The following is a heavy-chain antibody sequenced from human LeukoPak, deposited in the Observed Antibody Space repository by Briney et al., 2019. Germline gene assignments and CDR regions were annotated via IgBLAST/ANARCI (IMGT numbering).Heavy chain of an antibody. Sequence: PSETLSLTCTVSDASISGYYWSWIRQPPGKGQQWIGSIHFSGSTNYNPSLRSRVTISVDTSKNQLSLKLSSVTAADTAVYYCARDLGGIYFDYWGQGTLVTVSS. CDR1: DASISGYY. CDR3: ARDLGGIYFDY. V-gene: IGHV4-59*01. D-gene: IGHD1-26*01. J-gene: IGHJ4*02. CDR2: IHFSGST.